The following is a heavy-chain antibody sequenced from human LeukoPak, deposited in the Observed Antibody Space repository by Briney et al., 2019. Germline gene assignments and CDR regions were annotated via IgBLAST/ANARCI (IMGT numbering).Heavy chain of an antibody. D-gene: IGHD2-21*02. Sequence: GSLRLSCAASGFTFITYWMTWVRQAPGKGLEWIGSIYHSGSTYYNPSLTSRVTISVDTSKNQFSLKLSSVTAADTAVYYCARGDGADYWGQGTLVTVSS. CDR1: GFTFITYW. V-gene: IGHV4-38-2*01. J-gene: IGHJ4*02. CDR3: ARGDGADY. CDR2: IYHSGST.